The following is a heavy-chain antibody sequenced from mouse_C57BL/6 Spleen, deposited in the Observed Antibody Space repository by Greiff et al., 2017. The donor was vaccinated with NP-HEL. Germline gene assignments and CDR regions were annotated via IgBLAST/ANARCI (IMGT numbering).Heavy chain of an antibody. CDR3: ARLDLGPITTEALFGG. D-gene: IGHD1-1*01. CDR2: IYPGDGDT. CDR1: GYAFSSYW. J-gene: IGHJ2*01. V-gene: IGHV1-80*01. Sequence: QVQLQQSGAELVKPGASVKISCKASGYAFSSYWMNWVKQRPGKGLEWIGQIYPGDGDTNYNGKFKGKATLTADKSSSTAYMQLSSLTSEDSAVYFCARLDLGPITTEALFGGWGKGATLTFA.